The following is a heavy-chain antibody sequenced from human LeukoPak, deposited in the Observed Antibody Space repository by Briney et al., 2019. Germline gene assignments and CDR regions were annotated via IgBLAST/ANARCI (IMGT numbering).Heavy chain of an antibody. Sequence: SETLSLTCAVYGGSFSGYYWSWIRQPPGKGLEWIGEINHSGSTNYNPSLKSRVTISVDTSKNQFSLKLSSVTAADTAVYYCAGPSRSSSSWYQHWGQGTLVTVSS. D-gene: IGHD6-13*01. V-gene: IGHV4-34*01. CDR3: AGPSRSSSSWYQH. CDR1: GGSFSGYY. J-gene: IGHJ1*01. CDR2: INHSGST.